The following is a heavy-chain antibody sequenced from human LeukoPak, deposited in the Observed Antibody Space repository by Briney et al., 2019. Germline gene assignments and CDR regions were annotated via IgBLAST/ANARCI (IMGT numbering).Heavy chain of an antibody. V-gene: IGHV3-21*01. J-gene: IGHJ4*02. Sequence: PGGSLRLSCAASGFTFSSYTMNWVRQAPGKGLEWVPSISSSSTYIYYADSVKGRFTISRDNAKNSLYLQMSSLRAEDTSVHYCARAPSPLAVAGTDYWGQGTLVTVSS. CDR3: ARAPSPLAVAGTDY. CDR2: ISSSSTYI. CDR1: GFTFSSYT. D-gene: IGHD6-19*01.